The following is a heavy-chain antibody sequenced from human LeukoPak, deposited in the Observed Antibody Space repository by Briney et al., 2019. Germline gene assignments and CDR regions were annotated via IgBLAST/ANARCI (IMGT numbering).Heavy chain of an antibody. D-gene: IGHD3-3*01. V-gene: IGHV1-69*10. CDR2: FIPILGTA. CDR1: GGTFSDYA. CDR3: AGIPVFGVVLHQEPV. Sequence: SVKVSCKAFGGTFSDYALNWVRQAPGQGLEWMGVFIPILGTANSTQKFQDRVTVTADISTNTVYMELSSLRSEDTAVYFCAGIPVFGVVLHQEPVWGKGTTVTVSS. J-gene: IGHJ6*04.